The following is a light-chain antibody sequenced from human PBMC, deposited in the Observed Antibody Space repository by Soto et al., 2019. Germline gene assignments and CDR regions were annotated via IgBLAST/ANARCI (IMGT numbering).Light chain of an antibody. CDR2: EVN. J-gene: IGLJ3*02. CDR1: RNDVGDYNY. V-gene: IGLV2-8*01. CDR3: SSYAGSNYWV. Sequence: QSALTQPPSASGSPGQSVTISCTGTRNDVGDYNYVSWYRHYPGQAPKLIIYEVNLRPSGVPDRFSGSKSGNTASLTVAGLQAEDEDDYCCSSYAGSNYWVFGGGTKLTVL.